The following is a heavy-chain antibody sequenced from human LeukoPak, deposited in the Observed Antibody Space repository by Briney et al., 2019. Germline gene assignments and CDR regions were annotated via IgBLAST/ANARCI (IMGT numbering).Heavy chain of an antibody. V-gene: IGHV1-69*01. J-gene: IGHJ4*02. D-gene: IGHD3-22*01. Sequence: ASVKLSCKASGGTFSSYAISWVRQAPGQGLEWMGGIIPIFGTANYAQKFQGRVTITADESTSTAYMELSSLRSEDTAAYYCAREGEYYDSSGYLGDYFDYWGQGTLVTVSS. CDR2: IIPIFGTA. CDR3: AREGEYYDSSGYLGDYFDY. CDR1: GGTFSSYA.